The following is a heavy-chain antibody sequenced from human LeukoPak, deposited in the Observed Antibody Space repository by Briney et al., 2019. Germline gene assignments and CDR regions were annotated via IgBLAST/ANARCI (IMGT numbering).Heavy chain of an antibody. D-gene: IGHD1-1*01. CDR3: ARGQEFDDGVFDS. CDR2: IRSNGATA. Sequence: GGSLRLSCAASGFSFSRFAMTWVRQAPGKGLEWVSTIRSNGATASNADSVKGRSTISRDNSKNTVYLQVNSLRVEDTAIYYCARGQEFDDGVFDSWGQGTLVTVSS. CDR1: GFSFSRFA. J-gene: IGHJ4*02. V-gene: IGHV3-23*01.